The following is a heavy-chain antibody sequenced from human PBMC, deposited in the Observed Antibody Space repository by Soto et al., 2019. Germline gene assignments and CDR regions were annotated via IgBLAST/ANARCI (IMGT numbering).Heavy chain of an antibody. CDR1: GFTFSTYA. D-gene: IGHD3-3*01. CDR2: IYSSGDRI. Sequence: GGSLRLSCAASGFTFSTYAMSWVRQAPGKGLEWVSTIYSSGDRIYYADSVKGRFTISRDNSKNTLYLQMNSLGAEDTAVYYCAKGPISPYGMDVWGQGTTVTAP. V-gene: IGHV3-23*01. J-gene: IGHJ6*02. CDR3: AKGPISPYGMDV.